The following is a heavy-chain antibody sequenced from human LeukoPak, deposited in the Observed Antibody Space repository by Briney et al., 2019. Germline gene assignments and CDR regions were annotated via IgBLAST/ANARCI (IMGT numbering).Heavy chain of an antibody. V-gene: IGHV3-7*01. CDR2: IKQDGSEK. Sequence: HTGGSLRLSCTASGFIFSSYWMSWVRQAPGKGLEWVANIKQDGSEKYYVDSVKGRFTISRDNAKNSLYLQMNSLRAEDTAVYYCAREDGYSYGYVHYYYYYYMDVWGKGTTVTVSS. CDR1: GFIFSSYW. J-gene: IGHJ6*03. CDR3: AREDGYSYGYVHYYYYYYMDV. D-gene: IGHD5-18*01.